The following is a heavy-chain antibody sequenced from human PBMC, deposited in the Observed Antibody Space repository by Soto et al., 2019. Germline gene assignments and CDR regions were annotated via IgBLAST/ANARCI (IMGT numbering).Heavy chain of an antibody. CDR1: GYTFTSYY. CDR3: ARGPYGDYTGERPYGMDV. D-gene: IGHD4-17*01. Sequence: ASVKVSCKASGYTFTSYYMHWVRQAPGQGLEWMGIINPSGGSTSYAQKFQGRVTMTRDTSTSTVYMELSSLRSEDTAVYYCARGPYGDYTGERPYGMDVWGQGTTVTVSS. J-gene: IGHJ6*02. CDR2: INPSGGST. V-gene: IGHV1-46*01.